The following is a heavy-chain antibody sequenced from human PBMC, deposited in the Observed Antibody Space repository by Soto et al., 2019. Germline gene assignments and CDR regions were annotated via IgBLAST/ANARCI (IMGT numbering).Heavy chain of an antibody. CDR1: GFTFSNAW. V-gene: IGHV3-21*01. CDR3: ARVIGSYSSGWPDAFDI. Sequence: PGGSLRLSCAASGFTFSNAWMNWVRQAPGKGLEWVSSISSSSSYIYYADSVKGRFTISRDNAKNSLYLQMNSLRAEDTAVYYCARVIGSYSSGWPDAFDIWGQGTMVTVSS. J-gene: IGHJ3*02. D-gene: IGHD6-19*01. CDR2: ISSSSSYI.